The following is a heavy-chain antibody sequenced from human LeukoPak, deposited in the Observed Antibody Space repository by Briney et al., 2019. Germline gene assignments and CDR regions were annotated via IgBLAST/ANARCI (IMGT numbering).Heavy chain of an antibody. CDR2: IRYDGSNK. CDR1: GFTLSNYG. D-gene: IGHD2-2*01. V-gene: IGHV3-30*02. CDR3: TKWVVVVPAATHFYSYYMDV. Sequence: PGGSLRLSCAASGFTLSNYGMHWVRQVPGKGLEWVAFIRYDGSNKYYADSVKGRFTISRDNSKNTLFLQMNSLRVEDTAVYYCTKWVVVVPAATHFYSYYMDVWGKGTTVTVSS. J-gene: IGHJ6*03.